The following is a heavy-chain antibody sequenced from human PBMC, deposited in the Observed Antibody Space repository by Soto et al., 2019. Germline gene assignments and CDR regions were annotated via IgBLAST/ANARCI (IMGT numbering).Heavy chain of an antibody. D-gene: IGHD6-6*01. J-gene: IGHJ4*02. Sequence: PGESLKISCKGSGYSFITYWISWVRQMPGKGLEWMGKIDPSDSYTNYSPSFQGHVSISVDKSISTAYLQWSSLKASDTAMYYCAGHKYSAGSDSWGQGTLVTVSS. CDR2: IDPSDSYT. CDR1: GYSFITYW. V-gene: IGHV5-10-1*01. CDR3: AGHKYSAGSDS.